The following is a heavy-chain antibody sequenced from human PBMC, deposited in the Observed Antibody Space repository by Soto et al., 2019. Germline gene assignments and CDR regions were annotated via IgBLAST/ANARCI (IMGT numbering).Heavy chain of an antibody. J-gene: IGHJ6*03. CDR1: GGSFSGYY. CDR3: ASHSYYYYYIPV. CDR2: TDHSGST. Sequence: QVQLQQWGAVLLNPSETLSLTCAVYGGSFSGYYWRWLRQPPGKGLEWIGETDHSGSTIYNPCLKSRVTISEDTCKNQFSLKLSSMTAADAAVYFCASHSYYYYYIPVWGNGTTVTVSS. V-gene: IGHV4-34*01.